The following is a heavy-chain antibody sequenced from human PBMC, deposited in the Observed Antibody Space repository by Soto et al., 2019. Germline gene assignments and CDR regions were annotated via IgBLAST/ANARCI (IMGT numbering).Heavy chain of an antibody. CDR2: ITASGDT. V-gene: IGHV3-23*01. Sequence: GGSLRLSCAASGFTFGNYAMSWVRQAPGKGLEWASTITASGDTYYAKSVKGQFTISRDNSQNTLSLQMNSLRAEDTAVYYCAKGQQLLNYNYYGLDVWGQGTTVTVSS. D-gene: IGHD2-2*01. CDR1: GFTFGNYA. CDR3: AKGQQLLNYNYYGLDV. J-gene: IGHJ6*02.